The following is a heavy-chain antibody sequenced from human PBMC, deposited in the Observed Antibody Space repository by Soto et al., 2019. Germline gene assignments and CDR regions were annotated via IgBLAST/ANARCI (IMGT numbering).Heavy chain of an antibody. V-gene: IGHV3-13*01. CDR2: IGTAGDT. D-gene: IGHD2-15*01. CDR1: GFTFSGFD. J-gene: IGHJ4*02. CDR3: ARGQEVGAHFFDS. Sequence: PGGSLRLSCEGSGFTFSGFDMYWVRQPTGKGLEWVATIGTAGDTYYAVSVEGRFTISRDNAKNSLSLQMHSLRAGDTAVYFCARGQEVGAHFFDSWGQGTQVTVSS.